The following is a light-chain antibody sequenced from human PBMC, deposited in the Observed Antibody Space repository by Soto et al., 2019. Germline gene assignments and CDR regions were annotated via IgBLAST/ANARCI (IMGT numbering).Light chain of an antibody. V-gene: IGKV3-15*01. CDR2: DAS. CDR1: VTVDTN. Sequence: EIVMTQSPVTLSMSPGDTATLYCRASVTVDTNVAWYQQTPGQAPRLLIYDASARATGIPARFSGSGFGTEFTLTITSLQSEDFALYYCQQYNNWPPPCTFGQGTRVEIK. J-gene: IGKJ1*01. CDR3: QQYNNWPPPCT.